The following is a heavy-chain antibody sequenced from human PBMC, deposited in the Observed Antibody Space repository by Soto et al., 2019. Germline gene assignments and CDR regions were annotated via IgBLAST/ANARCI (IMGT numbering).Heavy chain of an antibody. D-gene: IGHD2-2*01. CDR1: GGTFSSYA. CDR2: IIPIFGAA. V-gene: IGHV1-69*13. J-gene: IGHJ6*02. Sequence: ASVKVSCKASGGTFSSYAISWGRQAPGQGLEWMGGIIPIFGAADYAQKFQGRVTITADESTSTAYMELSSLRSEDTAVYYCAREWLYCISNSCSRPYYYYGMDVWGQGTTVTVSS. CDR3: AREWLYCISNSCSRPYYYYGMDV.